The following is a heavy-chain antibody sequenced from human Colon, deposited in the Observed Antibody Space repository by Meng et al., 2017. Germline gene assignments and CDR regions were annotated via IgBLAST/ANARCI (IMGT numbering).Heavy chain of an antibody. CDR2: IWFDGGTK. Sequence: GESLKISCAASGFTFSNFGMHWVRQAPGKGLEWVAVIWFDGGTKSYADSVKGRFTISRDNSKNTLYLQMNSLRVEDTAVYYCASYEGSGCYNKWGQGTLVTVSS. J-gene: IGHJ4*02. CDR3: ASYEGSGCYNK. V-gene: IGHV3-33*03. CDR1: GFTFSNFG. D-gene: IGHD3-10*01.